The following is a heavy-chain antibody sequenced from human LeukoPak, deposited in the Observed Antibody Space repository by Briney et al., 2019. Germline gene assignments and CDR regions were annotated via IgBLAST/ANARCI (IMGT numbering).Heavy chain of an antibody. Sequence: SETLSLTCTVSGGSISSSSYFWGWIRQPPGKGLEWIGSIFYSGSTHYNPSLKSRVTISIDTSKNHFSLRLSSVTAADTAVYYCARRAVAGSHLLDYWGQVSLVTVSS. D-gene: IGHD6-19*01. CDR3: ARRAVAGSHLLDY. V-gene: IGHV4-39*02. CDR2: IFYSGST. J-gene: IGHJ4*02. CDR1: GGSISSSSYF.